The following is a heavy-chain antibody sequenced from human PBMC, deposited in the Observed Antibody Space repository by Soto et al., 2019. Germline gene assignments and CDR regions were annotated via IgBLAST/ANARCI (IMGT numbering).Heavy chain of an antibody. Sequence: SVKGSCKASGGAFNIDAIYWGRQAPGQGLEWLGTIVPVFPSVYYAPRFQGRLTITADGSTDTVYMMLTSLKSEDTAVYYCAXEMPSTAAAYFYYGLNVWGQGTSVTVSS. CDR3: AXEMPSTAAAYFYYGLNV. D-gene: IGHD6-13*01. CDR1: GGAFNIDA. J-gene: IGHJ6*01. V-gene: IGHV1-69*13. CDR2: IVPVFPSV.